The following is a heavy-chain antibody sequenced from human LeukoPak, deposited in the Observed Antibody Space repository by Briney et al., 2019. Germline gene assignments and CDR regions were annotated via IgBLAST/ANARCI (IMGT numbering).Heavy chain of an antibody. CDR1: GGSISSSSYY. J-gene: IGHJ4*02. CDR2: IYYSGST. D-gene: IGHD6-13*01. Sequence: SETLSLTCTVSGGSISSSSYYWSWIRQHPGKGLEWIGYIYYSGSTYYNPSLKSRVTISVDTSKNQFSLKLSSVTAADTAVYYCARVSSSWYDYWGQGTLVTVSS. V-gene: IGHV4-31*03. CDR3: ARVSSSWYDY.